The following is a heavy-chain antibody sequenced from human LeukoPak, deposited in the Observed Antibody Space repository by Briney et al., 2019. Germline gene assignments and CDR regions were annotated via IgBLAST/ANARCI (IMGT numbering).Heavy chain of an antibody. J-gene: IGHJ5*02. Sequence: ASVKVSWKASGYTFTSYAMHWVRQAPGQRLEWMGWINAGNGNTKYSQKFQGRVTITRDTSASTAYMELSSLRSEDTAVYYCAREVVVGGGNWFDPWGQGTLVTVSS. CDR1: GYTFTSYA. CDR3: AREVVVGGGNWFDP. D-gene: IGHD2-2*01. CDR2: INAGNGNT. V-gene: IGHV1-3*01.